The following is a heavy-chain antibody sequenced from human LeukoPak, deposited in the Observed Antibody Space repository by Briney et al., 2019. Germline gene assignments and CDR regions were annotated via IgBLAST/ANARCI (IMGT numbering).Heavy chain of an antibody. CDR3: ARDRLVGATYYYGMDV. Sequence: GSLRLSCAASGFTFSSYAMHWVRQAPGKGLEWVAVISYDGSNKYYADSVKGRFTISRDNSKNTLYLQMNSLRAEDTAVYYCARDRLVGATYYYGMDVWGQGTTVTVSS. D-gene: IGHD1-26*01. CDR1: GFTFSSYA. V-gene: IGHV3-30-3*01. CDR2: ISYDGSNK. J-gene: IGHJ6*02.